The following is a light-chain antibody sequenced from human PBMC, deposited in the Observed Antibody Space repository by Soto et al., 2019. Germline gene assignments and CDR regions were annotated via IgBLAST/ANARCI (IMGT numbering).Light chain of an antibody. J-gene: IGKJ4*01. CDR1: QSVSSSY. CDR3: QQYGSSPLT. V-gene: IGKV3-20*01. CDR2: RAS. Sequence: EIVFTQSTGTLSLSPGERASLSCRASQSVSSSYLAWYQKKPGQAPKVLIYRASSRATGIPDRFSGSGSGTDLTLTISRLEPEDFAVYYCQQYGSSPLTVGGGTKVDIK.